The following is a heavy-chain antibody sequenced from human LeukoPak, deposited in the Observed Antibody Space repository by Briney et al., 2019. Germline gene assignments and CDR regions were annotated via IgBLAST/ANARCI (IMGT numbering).Heavy chain of an antibody. Sequence: ASVKVSCKXSGYTFTSYDINWVQQATRQGLEWMGRMNPNSGNTGYSQKFQGRVTITRNTSISTAYMELSSLRSEDTAVYYCARDDLTGGVDYWGQGTLVTVSS. CDR2: MNPNSGNT. D-gene: IGHD1-26*01. CDR3: ARDDLTGGVDY. CDR1: GYTFTSYD. J-gene: IGHJ4*02. V-gene: IGHV1-8*03.